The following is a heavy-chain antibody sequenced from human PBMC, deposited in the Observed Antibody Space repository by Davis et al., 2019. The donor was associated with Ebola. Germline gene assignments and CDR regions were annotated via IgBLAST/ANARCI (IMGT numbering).Heavy chain of an antibody. D-gene: IGHD1-26*01. CDR3: ARDNSGSYYFAFDI. Sequence: GESLKISCAASGFTFSDYYMSWIRQAPGKGLEWVSYISSSSSYTNYADSVKGRFTISRDNAKNSLYLQMNSLRAEDTAVYYCARDNSGSYYFAFDIWGQGTMVTVSS. CDR1: GFTFSDYY. CDR2: ISSSSSYT. V-gene: IGHV3-11*06. J-gene: IGHJ3*02.